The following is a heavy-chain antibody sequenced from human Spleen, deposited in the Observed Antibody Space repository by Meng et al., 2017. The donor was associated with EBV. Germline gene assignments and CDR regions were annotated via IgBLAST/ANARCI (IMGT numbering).Heavy chain of an antibody. CDR1: GFTFSSYG. J-gene: IGHJ4*02. D-gene: IGHD3-22*01. CDR2: ISYDGSNK. CDR3: AEGGSGYYLYY. V-gene: IGHV3-30*18. Sequence: QVQLVESGXGVVQSGRXLSLSCAASGFTFSSYGMHWVRQAPGKGLEWVAVISYDGSNKYYADSVKGRFTISRDNSKNTLYLQMNSLRAEDTAVYYCAEGGSGYYLYYWGQGTLVTVSS.